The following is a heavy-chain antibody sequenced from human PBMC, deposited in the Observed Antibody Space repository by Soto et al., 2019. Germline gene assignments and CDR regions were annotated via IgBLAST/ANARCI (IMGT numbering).Heavy chain of an antibody. CDR2: ISNSGSTI. Sequence: EVQLVESGGGLVQPGGSLRLSCAASGFTFSGYEMNWVRQAPGKGLEWVSYISNSGSTIYYADSVKGRFTISRDNAKNSLYLKMNGLRAEDRVFYYWARAPYFSAPNYWGQGPLVTVPS. V-gene: IGHV3-48*03. CDR3: ARAPYFSAPNY. D-gene: IGHD3-3*01. CDR1: GFTFSGYE. J-gene: IGHJ4*02.